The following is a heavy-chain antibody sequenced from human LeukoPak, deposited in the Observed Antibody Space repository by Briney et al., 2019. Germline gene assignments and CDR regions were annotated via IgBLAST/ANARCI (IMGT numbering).Heavy chain of an antibody. D-gene: IGHD5-18*01. Sequence: GGSLRLSCVVSGFTLSGHSINWVRQAPGKGLEWVSSISSSSSYIYYTDSVKGRFTISRDNAKNSLFLQMNSLGAEDTAVYYCARGRYSYGYIFDCWGQGTLVTVSS. J-gene: IGHJ4*02. V-gene: IGHV3-21*01. CDR3: ARGRYSYGYIFDC. CDR2: ISSSSSYI. CDR1: GFTLSGHS.